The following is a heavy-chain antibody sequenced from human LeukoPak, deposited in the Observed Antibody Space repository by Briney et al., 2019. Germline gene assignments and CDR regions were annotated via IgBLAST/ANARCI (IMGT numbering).Heavy chain of an antibody. J-gene: IGHJ4*02. CDR3: ARDIGGATLDY. V-gene: IGHV4-39*07. Sequence: SETLSLTCTVSGGSISSSSYYWGWIRQPPGKGLEWIGSIYYSGSTYYNPSLKSRVTISVDTSKNQFSLKLSSVTAADTAVYYCARDIGGATLDYWGQGTLVTVSS. D-gene: IGHD1-26*01. CDR2: IYYSGST. CDR1: GGSISSSSYY.